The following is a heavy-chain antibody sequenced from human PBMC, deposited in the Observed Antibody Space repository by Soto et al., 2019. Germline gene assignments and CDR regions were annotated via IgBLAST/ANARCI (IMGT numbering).Heavy chain of an antibody. D-gene: IGHD3-10*02. CDR1: GGSISSGGYY. CDR3: AREGENSHVLFDF. Sequence: QVQLQESGPGLVKPSQTLSLTCTVSGGSISSGGYYWSWIRQHPGKGLEWIGYIYYSGSTYYNPSLKSRVTISVNTYKNHSSLKWTFVIAADTAVYYWAREGENSHVLFDFGGQGKMVPVSS. J-gene: IGHJ3*01. CDR2: IYYSGST. V-gene: IGHV4-31*03.